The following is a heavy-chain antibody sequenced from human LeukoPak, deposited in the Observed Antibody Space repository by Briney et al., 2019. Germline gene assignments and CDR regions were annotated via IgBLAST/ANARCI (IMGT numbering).Heavy chain of an antibody. Sequence: GSLRLSCAASGFTFSSYAMSWVRQAPGKGLEWIGSIYHSGSTYYNPSLKSRVTISVDTSKNQFSLKLSSVTAADAAVYYCARLRDYVWGSYRNYWGQGTLVTVSS. J-gene: IGHJ4*02. D-gene: IGHD3-16*02. CDR2: IYHSGST. CDR1: GFTFSSYA. V-gene: IGHV4-38-2*01. CDR3: ARLRDYVWGSYRNY.